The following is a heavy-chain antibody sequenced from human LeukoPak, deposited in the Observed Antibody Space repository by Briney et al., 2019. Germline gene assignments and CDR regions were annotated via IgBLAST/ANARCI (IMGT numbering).Heavy chain of an antibody. CDR3: ARVRYYYDSSGSHSLAFDY. CDR2: IYHTGST. V-gene: IGHV4-38-2*02. D-gene: IGHD3-22*01. J-gene: IGHJ4*02. CDR1: GYSISSGYY. Sequence: SETLSLTCTVSGYSISSGYYWGWIRQPPGKGLEWIGTIYHTGSTYYNPSLKSRVTISVDTSKNQFSLKLSSVTAADTAVYYCARVRYYYDSSGSHSLAFDYWGQGTLVTVSS.